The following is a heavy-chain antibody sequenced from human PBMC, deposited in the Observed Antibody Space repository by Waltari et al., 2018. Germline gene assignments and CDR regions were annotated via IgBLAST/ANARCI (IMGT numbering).Heavy chain of an antibody. CDR3: ARGGSYPPRQLAPFDY. D-gene: IGHD2-2*01. V-gene: IGHV4-34*01. CDR2: INHSGST. J-gene: IGHJ4*02. CDR1: GGSFSGYY. Sequence: QVQLQQWGAGLLKPSETLSLTCAVYGGSFSGYYWSWIRKPPGKGLEWIGEINHSGSTNYNPSLKSRVTISVDTSKNQFSLKLSSVTAADTAVYYCARGGSYPPRQLAPFDYWGQGTLVTVSS.